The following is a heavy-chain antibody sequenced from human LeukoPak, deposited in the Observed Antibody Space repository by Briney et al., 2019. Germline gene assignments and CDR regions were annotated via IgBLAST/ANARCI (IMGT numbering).Heavy chain of an antibody. CDR3: ATSKYSGSY. D-gene: IGHD1-26*01. V-gene: IGHV3-23*01. CDR1: GFTFSSYA. CDR2: ISGSGGRI. J-gene: IGHJ4*02. Sequence: GGSLRLSCAASGFTFSSYAVGCVRQAPGKGLEWVSAISGSGGRIYYGASVKGRFTISRGNSKNTLSLQMNSLRAEDTAVYYCATSKYSGSYWGQGTLVTVSS.